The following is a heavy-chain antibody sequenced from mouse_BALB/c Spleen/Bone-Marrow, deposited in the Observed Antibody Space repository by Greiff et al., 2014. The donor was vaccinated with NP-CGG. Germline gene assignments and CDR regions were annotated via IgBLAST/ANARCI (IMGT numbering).Heavy chain of an antibody. Sequence: EVQLQQSGPGLVKPSQSLSLTCSVTGYSITSGYYWYWIRQFPGNKLEWMGCISYDGGNNYNPSLKNRISITRYTSKNQFFLKLNSVTTEDTATYYCASYFYYAMDYWGQGTSVTVSS. CDR1: GYSITSGYY. D-gene: IGHD1-1*01. V-gene: IGHV3-6*02. CDR2: ISYDGGN. J-gene: IGHJ4*01. CDR3: ASYFYYAMDY.